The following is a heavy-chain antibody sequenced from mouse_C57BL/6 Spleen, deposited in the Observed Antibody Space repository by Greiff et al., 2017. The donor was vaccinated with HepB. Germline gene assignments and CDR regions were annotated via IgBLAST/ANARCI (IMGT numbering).Heavy chain of an antibody. Sequence: VQLQQSGAELVRPGASVKLSCTASGFNIKDYYMHWVKQRPEQGLEWIGRIDPEDGDTEYTPKFQGKATMPADTSSKTAYLQLSSLTSEDTAVYYCTTFYGNVDYWGQGTTLTVSS. D-gene: IGHD2-1*01. CDR2: IDPEDGDT. CDR1: GFNIKDYY. J-gene: IGHJ2*01. CDR3: TTFYGNVDY. V-gene: IGHV14-1*01.